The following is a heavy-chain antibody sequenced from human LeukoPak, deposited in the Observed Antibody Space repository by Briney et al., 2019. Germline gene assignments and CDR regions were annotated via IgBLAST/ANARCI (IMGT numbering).Heavy chain of an antibody. J-gene: IGHJ4*02. CDR3: AKAPRYYYGSGSYHFDY. V-gene: IGHV3-23*01. CDR1: GFTFSSYA. CDR2: ISGSGGST. Sequence: GGSLRLSCAASGFTFSSYAMSWVRQAPGKGLEWVSAISGSGGSTYYADSVKGRLTISRDNSKNTLYLQMNSLRAEDTAVYYCAKAPRYYYGSGSYHFDYWGQGTLVTVSS. D-gene: IGHD3-10*01.